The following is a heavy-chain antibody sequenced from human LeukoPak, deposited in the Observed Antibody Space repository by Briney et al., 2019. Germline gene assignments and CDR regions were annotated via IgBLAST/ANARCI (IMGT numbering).Heavy chain of an antibody. Sequence: WIRQAPGKGLEWIGSIYYSGSTYYNPSLKSRVTISVDTSKNQFSLKLSSVTAADTAVYYCASETGTTRWGQGTLVTVSS. CDR3: ASETGTTR. V-gene: IGHV4-39*01. D-gene: IGHD1-7*01. J-gene: IGHJ4*02. CDR2: IYYSGST.